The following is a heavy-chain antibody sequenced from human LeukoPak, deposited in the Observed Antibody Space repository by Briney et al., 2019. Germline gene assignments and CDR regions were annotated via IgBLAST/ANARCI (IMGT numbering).Heavy chain of an antibody. D-gene: IGHD2-21*02. CDR1: RGTFGRYA. CDR2: IIPILGIA. V-gene: IGHV1-69*04. J-gene: IGHJ4*02. CDR3: ARTLEPVVVTATGATNDY. Sequence: ASVKVSCKASRGTFGRYAISWVRQAPGQGLEWMGRIIPILGIANNAQKFQGRVTITADKSTSTAYMELSSLRSENTAVYYCARTLEPVVVTATGATNDYWGQGTLVTVSS.